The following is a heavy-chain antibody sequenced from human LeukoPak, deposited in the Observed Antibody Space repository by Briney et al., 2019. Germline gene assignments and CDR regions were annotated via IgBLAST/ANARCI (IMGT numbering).Heavy chain of an antibody. CDR2: IYPGDSDT. Sequence: GESLKISCKGSGYSFTSYWIGWVRQMPGKGLEWMGIIYPGDSDTRYSPSFQGQVTISADKSISTAYLQWSSLKASDTAMYYCARSTSGYDSSGYPLDYWGQGTLVTVSS. J-gene: IGHJ4*02. CDR3: ARSTSGYDSSGYPLDY. V-gene: IGHV5-51*01. CDR1: GYSFTSYW. D-gene: IGHD3-22*01.